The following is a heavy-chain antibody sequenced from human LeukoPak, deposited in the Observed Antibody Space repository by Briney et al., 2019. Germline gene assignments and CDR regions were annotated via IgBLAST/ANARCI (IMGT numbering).Heavy chain of an antibody. CDR3: GRHTSMGVPLDILEKWFDT. CDR1: GYTFTGYY. V-gene: IGHV1-18*04. CDR2: ISAYNGNT. D-gene: IGHD2/OR15-2a*01. J-gene: IGHJ5*02. Sequence: ASVKVSCKASGYTFTGYYMHWVRQAPGQGLEWMGWISAYNGNTNYAQKLQGRVTMTTDTSTSTAYMELRSLRSDDTAVYYCGRHTSMGVPLDILEKWFDTWGQGTLVTVSS.